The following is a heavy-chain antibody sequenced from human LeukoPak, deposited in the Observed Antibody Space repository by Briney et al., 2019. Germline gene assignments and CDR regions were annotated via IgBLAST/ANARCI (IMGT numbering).Heavy chain of an antibody. J-gene: IGHJ4*02. CDR3: ARDGQWLDGGYFDY. D-gene: IGHD6-19*01. CDR1: GFTFSSYG. V-gene: IGHV3-33*01. Sequence: GGSLRLSCAASGFTFSSYGVHWVRQAPGKGLEWVAVIWSDASNKYYADSVKGRFTISRDNSKNTLYLQMNSLRAEDTAVYYCARDGQWLDGGYFDYWGQGTLVTVSS. CDR2: IWSDASNK.